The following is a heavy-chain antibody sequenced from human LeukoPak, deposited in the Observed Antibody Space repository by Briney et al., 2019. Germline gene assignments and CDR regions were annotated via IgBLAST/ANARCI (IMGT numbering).Heavy chain of an antibody. J-gene: IGHJ4*02. CDR3: ARAFDYGGIDRGYFDY. D-gene: IGHD4-23*01. CDR2: ISASGDST. V-gene: IGHV3-23*01. CDR1: GFTFNTYG. Sequence: GGSLRLSCVGSGFTFNTYGMTWVRQTPGKGLEWVSTISASGDSTHHADSVKGRFAISRDNSRNTLYLQMESLRAEDTALYYCARAFDYGGIDRGYFDYWGQGTLVTVSS.